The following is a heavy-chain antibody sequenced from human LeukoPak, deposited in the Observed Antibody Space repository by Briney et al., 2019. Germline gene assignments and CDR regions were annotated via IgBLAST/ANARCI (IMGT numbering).Heavy chain of an antibody. V-gene: IGHV1-69*13. CDR2: IIPIFGTA. D-gene: IGHD1-1*01. Sequence: ASVKVSCKASGGTFSSYAISWVRQAPGQGLEWMGGIIPIFGTANYAQKFQGRVTITADESTSTAYMELSSLRSEDTAVYYCVRDLSTTGLVPHYYYYMDVWGKGTTVTVPS. CDR1: GGTFSSYA. J-gene: IGHJ6*03. CDR3: VRDLSTTGLVPHYYYYMDV.